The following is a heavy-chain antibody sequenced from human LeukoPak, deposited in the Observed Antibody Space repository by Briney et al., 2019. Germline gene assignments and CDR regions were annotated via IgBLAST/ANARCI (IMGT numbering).Heavy chain of an antibody. CDR3: ARVTITMIVGTFDY. V-gene: IGHV3-30-3*01. CDR1: GFTFSSYA. CDR2: ISYDGSNK. D-gene: IGHD3-22*01. J-gene: IGHJ4*02. Sequence: PGGSLRLSCSASGFTFSSYAMHWLRQAPGKGLEWVAVISYDGSNKYYADSVKGRFTISRDNSKNTLYLQMNSLRAEDTAVYYCARVTITMIVGTFDYWGQGTLVTVSS.